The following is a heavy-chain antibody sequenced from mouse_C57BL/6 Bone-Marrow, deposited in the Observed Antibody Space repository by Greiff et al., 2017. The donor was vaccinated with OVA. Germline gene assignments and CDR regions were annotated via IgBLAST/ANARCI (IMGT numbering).Heavy chain of an antibody. CDR2: ISSGGSYT. D-gene: IGHD1-1*02. J-gene: IGHJ1*03. Sequence: EVKLVESGGDLVKPGGSLKLSCAASGFTFSSYGMSWVRQTPDKRLEWVATISSGGSYTYYPDSVKGRFTISRDNAKNTLYLQRSSVKSEDTAMYYCARRGSCFDVWGTGTTVTVSS. V-gene: IGHV5-6*02. CDR3: ARRGSCFDV. CDR1: GFTFSSYG.